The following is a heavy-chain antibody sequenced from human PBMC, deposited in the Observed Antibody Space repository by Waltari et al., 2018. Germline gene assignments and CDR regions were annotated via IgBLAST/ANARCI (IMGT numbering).Heavy chain of an antibody. Sequence: QVQLVQSGAEVKKPGASVKVSCKASGYTFKNYYMIWVRQAPGQGLEWMGIINPGTESTAYAQKFRGRVTMTRDKSTSTVYMELRSLKKDDTAVYYCAKSNYMSGYASGTDYWGQGTLVTVSS. J-gene: IGHJ4*02. CDR2: INPGTEST. CDR3: AKSNYMSGYASGTDY. CDR1: GYTFKNYY. D-gene: IGHD5-12*01. V-gene: IGHV1-46*03.